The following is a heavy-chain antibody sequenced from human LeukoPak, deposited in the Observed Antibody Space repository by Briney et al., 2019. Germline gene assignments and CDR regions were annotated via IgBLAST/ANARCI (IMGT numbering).Heavy chain of an antibody. J-gene: IGHJ4*02. CDR2: ISSSGSII. D-gene: IGHD3-10*01. CDR3: ARVRGYGPESFDY. CDR1: GFTFSSYE. Sequence: GGSLRLSCAASGFTFSSYEMNWVRQAPGKGLEWVSYISSSGSIIHYADAVKGRFTTSRDNAKNSLHLQMNSLRAEDTAIYYCARVRGYGPESFDYWGQGTLVTVSS. V-gene: IGHV3-48*03.